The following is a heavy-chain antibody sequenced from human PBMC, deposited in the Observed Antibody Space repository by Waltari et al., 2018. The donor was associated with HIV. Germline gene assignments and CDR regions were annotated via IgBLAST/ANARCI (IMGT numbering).Heavy chain of an antibody. V-gene: IGHV3-30-3*01. CDR3: ARAEQGYYYDSSGYYLFGY. D-gene: IGHD3-22*01. Sequence: QVQLVESGGGVVQPGRSLRLSCAASGFTFSSYAMHWVRQAPGQGLEWVAVISYEGSNKYYADSVKGRFTISRDNSKNTLYLQMNSLRAEDTAVYYCARAEQGYYYDSSGYYLFGYWGQGTLVTVSS. CDR1: GFTFSSYA. J-gene: IGHJ4*02. CDR2: ISYEGSNK.